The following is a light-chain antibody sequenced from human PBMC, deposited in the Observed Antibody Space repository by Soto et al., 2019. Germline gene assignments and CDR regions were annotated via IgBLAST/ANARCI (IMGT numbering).Light chain of an antibody. V-gene: IGLV1-44*01. J-gene: IGLJ2*01. CDR1: NSNVGNNA. CDR2: SDN. CDR3: ATWDERLRGVI. Sequence: QSVLTQPPSTSGTPGQRGTISCSGTNSNVGNNAVNWYQQVPGTAPKLLIYSDNQRPSGVPDRFSCSRSGTSASLAISGLQSGDEADYYCATWDERLRGVIFGGGTKLTVL.